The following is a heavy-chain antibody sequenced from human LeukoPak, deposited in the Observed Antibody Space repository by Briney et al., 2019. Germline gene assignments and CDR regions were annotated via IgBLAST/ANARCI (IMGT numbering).Heavy chain of an antibody. J-gene: IGHJ6*03. Sequence: PGGSLRLSCAASGFTFSSYSMNWVHQAPGKGLEWVSSISSSSVYIYYADSLKGRFTISRDNAKNSLYLQMNSLRAEDTAVYYCARENHTPRGYCSSTSCSDYYMDVWGKGTTVTVSS. CDR3: ARENHTPRGYCSSTSCSDYYMDV. V-gene: IGHV3-21*01. D-gene: IGHD2-2*01. CDR2: ISSSSVYI. CDR1: GFTFSSYS.